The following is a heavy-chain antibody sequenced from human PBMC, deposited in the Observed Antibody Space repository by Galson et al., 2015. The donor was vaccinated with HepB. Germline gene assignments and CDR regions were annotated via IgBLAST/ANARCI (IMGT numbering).Heavy chain of an antibody. Sequence: SLRLSCAASGFSFSSYGVHWVRQAPGKGLEWVAVIWYDGSNENYADSVKGRFTIFRDNSKNTLYLQMNSLRAEDTAVYYCATQGGYWGQGTLVTVFS. CDR3: ATQGGY. D-gene: IGHD1-26*01. V-gene: IGHV3-33*01. J-gene: IGHJ4*02. CDR1: GFSFSSYG. CDR2: IWYDGSNE.